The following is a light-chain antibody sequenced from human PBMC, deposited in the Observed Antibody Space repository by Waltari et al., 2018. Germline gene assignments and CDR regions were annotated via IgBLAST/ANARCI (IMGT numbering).Light chain of an antibody. J-gene: IGKJ1*01. Sequence: EIILTQSPGTMSLSSGARATLSCRASQIVTNTFLAWYQHRPGQAHRLLVHGAGTRATGVPDRFRGSGSGADFTLTISGLQPEDSAVYYCQQYGFSPRTFGQGTRVEIK. CDR1: QIVTNTF. CDR3: QQYGFSPRT. V-gene: IGKV3-20*01. CDR2: GAG.